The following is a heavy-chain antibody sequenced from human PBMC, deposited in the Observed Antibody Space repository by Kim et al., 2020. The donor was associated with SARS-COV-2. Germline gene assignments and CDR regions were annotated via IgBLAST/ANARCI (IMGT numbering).Heavy chain of an antibody. CDR2: IRSKAYGGTT. J-gene: IGHJ4*02. D-gene: IGHD2-15*01. Sequence: GGSLRLSCTASGFTFGDYAMSWVRQAPGKGLEWVGFIRSKAYGGTTEYAASVKGRFTISRDDSKSIAYLQMNSLKTEDTAVYYCTRGRGYCSGGSCAANRYFDYWGQGTLVTVSS. CDR3: TRGRGYCSGGSCAANRYFDY. V-gene: IGHV3-49*04. CDR1: GFTFGDYA.